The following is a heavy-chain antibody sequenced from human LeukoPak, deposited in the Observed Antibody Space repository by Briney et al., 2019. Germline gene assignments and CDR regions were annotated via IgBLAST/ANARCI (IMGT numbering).Heavy chain of an antibody. CDR1: GFTFSSYW. V-gene: IGHV3-74*01. CDR2: INSDGSST. CDR3: ATLTVAGSFDY. D-gene: IGHD6-19*01. J-gene: IGHJ4*02. Sequence: GGSLRLSCAASGFTFSSYWMHWVRQAPGKGLVWVSRINSDGSSTSYADSVKGRFTISRDNAKNTLYLQMNSLRVEDTAVYYCATLTVAGSFDYWGQGTLVTVSS.